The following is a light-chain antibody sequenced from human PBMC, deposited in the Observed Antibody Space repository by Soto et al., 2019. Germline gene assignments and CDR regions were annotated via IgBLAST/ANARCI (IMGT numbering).Light chain of an antibody. CDR2: DAS. Sequence: EIELTQSPATLSLSPGERATLSCRASQNINNYLAWYQQKPGQTPRLLIYDASTRATDIPARFSGSGSGTDFTLTISGREPEDFAVYYCQQHVTWPGTFGGGTKVEIK. J-gene: IGKJ4*01. CDR1: QNINNY. CDR3: QQHVTWPGT. V-gene: IGKV3-11*01.